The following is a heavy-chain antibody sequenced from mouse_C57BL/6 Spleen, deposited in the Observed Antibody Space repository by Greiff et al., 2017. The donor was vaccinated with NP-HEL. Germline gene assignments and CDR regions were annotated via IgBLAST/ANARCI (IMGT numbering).Heavy chain of an antibody. CDR3: ALLRSFAY. CDR2: INPNNGGT. Sequence: VQLQQSGPELVKPGASVKISCKASGYTFTDYYMNWVKQSHGKSLEWIGDINPNNGGTSYNQKFKGKATLTVDKSSSTAYMELRSLTSEDSAVYYCALLRSFAYWGQGTLVTVSA. D-gene: IGHD1-1*01. V-gene: IGHV1-26*01. CDR1: GYTFTDYY. J-gene: IGHJ3*01.